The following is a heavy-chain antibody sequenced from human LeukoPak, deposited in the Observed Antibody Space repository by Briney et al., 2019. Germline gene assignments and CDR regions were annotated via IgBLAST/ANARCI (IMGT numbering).Heavy chain of an antibody. CDR2: IKQDGSEK. D-gene: IGHD1-26*01. CDR3: ARVGGSSSSFDP. Sequence: GGSLRLSHAASGFTFSIYWMSWVRQAPGKGLEWVANIKQDGSEKYYVDSVKGRFTISRDNAKNSLYLQMNSLRAEDTAVYYCARVGGSSSSFDPWGRGPLVTVSS. CDR1: GFTFSIYW. J-gene: IGHJ5*02. V-gene: IGHV3-7*01.